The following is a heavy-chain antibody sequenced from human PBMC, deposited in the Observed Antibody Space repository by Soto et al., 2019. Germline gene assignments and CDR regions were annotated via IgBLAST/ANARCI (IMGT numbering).Heavy chain of an antibody. CDR2: IYYSGST. CDR1: GGSISRGGYY. CDR3: ARDYYDSSGYSHDYDAFDI. Sequence: LSLTCTVSGGSISRGGYYCSWIRQHPGKGLEWIGYIYYSGSTYYNPSLKSRVTISVDTSKNQFSLKLSSVTAADTAVYYCARDYYDSSGYSHDYDAFDIWGQGTMVTVSS. V-gene: IGHV4-31*03. D-gene: IGHD3-22*01. J-gene: IGHJ3*02.